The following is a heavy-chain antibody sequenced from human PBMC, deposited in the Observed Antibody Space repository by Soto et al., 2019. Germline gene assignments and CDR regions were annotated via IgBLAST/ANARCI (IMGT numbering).Heavy chain of an antibody. V-gene: IGHV3-33*01. J-gene: IGHJ6*02. D-gene: IGHD5-12*01. CDR2: IWYDGSNK. CDR1: GFTFSSYG. CDR3: ARDHQEVSGYDYEGGKYYYYGMDV. Sequence: GGSLRLSCAASGFTFSSYGMHWVRQAPDKGLEWVAVIWYDGSNKYYADSVKGRFTISRDNSKNTLYLQMNSLRAEDTAVYYCARDHQEVSGYDYEGGKYYYYGMDVWGQGTTVTVSS.